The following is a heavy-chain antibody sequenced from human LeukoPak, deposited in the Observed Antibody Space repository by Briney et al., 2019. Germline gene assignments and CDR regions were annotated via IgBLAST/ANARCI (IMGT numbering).Heavy chain of an antibody. J-gene: IGHJ4*02. CDR1: GFTFSSYA. D-gene: IGHD4-17*01. V-gene: IGHV3-30-3*01. CDR2: ISYDGSNK. Sequence: GGSLRLSCAASGFTFSSYAMHEVRQAPGKGLDGVAVISYDGSNKYYADSVKGRFIISRDNSKNTLYLQMNSLRAEDTAVYYCARDQFAEEDYGDYDYWGQGTLVTVSS. CDR3: ARDQFAEEDYGDYDY.